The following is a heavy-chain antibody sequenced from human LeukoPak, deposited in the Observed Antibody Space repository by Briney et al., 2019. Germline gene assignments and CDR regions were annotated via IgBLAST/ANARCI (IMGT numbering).Heavy chain of an antibody. CDR2: ISGSGGST. V-gene: IGHV3-23*01. J-gene: IGHJ4*02. Sequence: GGSLRLACAASGLTFGNYAMSWVRQAPGKGLEWVSDISGSGGSTYQAGSVRGRFTISRDNSKNTLYLQMNSLRAEDTAVYYCAKGAGTSEYYFDYWGQGTLVTVSS. CDR1: GLTFGNYA. CDR3: AKGAGTSEYYFDY. D-gene: IGHD1-7*01.